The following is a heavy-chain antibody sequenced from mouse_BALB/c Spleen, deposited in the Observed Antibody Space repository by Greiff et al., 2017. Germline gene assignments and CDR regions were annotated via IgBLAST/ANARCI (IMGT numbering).Heavy chain of an antibody. Sequence: EVQLVESGGGLVKPGGSLKLSCAASGFTFSSYAMSWVRQTPEKRLEWVASISSGGSTYYPDSVKGRFTISRDNARNILYLQMSSLRSEDTAMYYCARALSSNWYFDVWGAGTTVTVSS. V-gene: IGHV5-6-5*01. CDR3: ARALSSNWYFDV. CDR2: ISSGGST. CDR1: GFTFSSYA. J-gene: IGHJ1*01. D-gene: IGHD1-1*01.